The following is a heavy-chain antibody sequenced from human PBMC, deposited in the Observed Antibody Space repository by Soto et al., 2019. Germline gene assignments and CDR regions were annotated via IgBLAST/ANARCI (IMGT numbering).Heavy chain of an antibody. J-gene: IGHJ4*02. CDR1: GGSISGYY. Sequence: SETLSLTCTVSGGSISGYYWSWIRQPPGKGLECIGYIYYSGSTNYNPSLKSRVTISVDTSKNQFSLKLSSVTAADTAVYYCACRDGYNNFDYWGQGTLVTVSS. V-gene: IGHV4-59*01. D-gene: IGHD5-12*01. CDR3: ACRDGYNNFDY. CDR2: IYYSGST.